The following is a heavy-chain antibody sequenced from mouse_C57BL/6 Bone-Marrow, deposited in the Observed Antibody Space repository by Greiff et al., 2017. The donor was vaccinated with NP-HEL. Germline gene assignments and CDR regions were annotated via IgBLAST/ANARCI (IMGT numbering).Heavy chain of an antibody. V-gene: IGHV5-4*01. D-gene: IGHD2-5*01. J-gene: IGHJ2*01. Sequence: EVHLVESGGGLVKPGGSLKLSCAASGFTFSSYAMSWVRQTPEKRLEWVATISDGGSYTYYPDNVKGRFTISRDNAKNNLYLQMSHLKSEDTAMYYCARDNSNYVGDYWGQGTTLTVSS. CDR1: GFTFSSYA. CDR3: ARDNSNYVGDY. CDR2: ISDGGSYT.